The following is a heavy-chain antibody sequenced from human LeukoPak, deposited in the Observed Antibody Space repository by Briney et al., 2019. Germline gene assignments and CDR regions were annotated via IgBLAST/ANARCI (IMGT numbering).Heavy chain of an antibody. CDR1: GYIFTDYY. CDR2: VSPNSGNT. Sequence: GASVKVSCKASGYIFTDYYVSWVRQAPGQGLEWMGWVSPNSGNTNYPQNFQDRVTMTTDTSTTTAYMELKGLTSDDTAVYYCARGRRTTIPKYWGQGTRVTVSS. D-gene: IGHD5-24*01. J-gene: IGHJ4*02. CDR3: ARGRRTTIPKY. V-gene: IGHV1-18*04.